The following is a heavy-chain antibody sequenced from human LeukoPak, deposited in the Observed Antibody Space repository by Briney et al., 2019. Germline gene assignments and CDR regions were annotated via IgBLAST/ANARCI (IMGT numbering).Heavy chain of an antibody. V-gene: IGHV3-30*04. Sequence: GGSLRLSCAASGFPFSSYSMHWVRQAPGNGLEWAAVISNDGSHKYYADSVKGRFIISRDNSKNTLSLQMNTLRPDDTAVFYCARDPNRLADYGGDYFDHWGQGTLVTVSS. CDR3: ARDPNRLADYGGDYFDH. J-gene: IGHJ4*02. D-gene: IGHD4-23*01. CDR2: ISNDGSHK. CDR1: GFPFSSYS.